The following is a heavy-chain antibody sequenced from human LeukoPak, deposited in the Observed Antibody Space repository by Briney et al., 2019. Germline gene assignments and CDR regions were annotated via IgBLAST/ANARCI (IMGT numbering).Heavy chain of an antibody. J-gene: IGHJ4*02. CDR1: GDSIHNSY. Sequence: PSETLSLTCTVSGDSIHNSYWNYIRQPAGKGLEWIGRIYSSGYTNYNPSLNSRVTMSVDRSKNQFSLKLSSVNAADTAVYYCARGEHTLDYWGRGTLVTVSS. CDR2: IYSSGYT. V-gene: IGHV4-4*07. CDR3: ARGEHTLDY. D-gene: IGHD1-26*01.